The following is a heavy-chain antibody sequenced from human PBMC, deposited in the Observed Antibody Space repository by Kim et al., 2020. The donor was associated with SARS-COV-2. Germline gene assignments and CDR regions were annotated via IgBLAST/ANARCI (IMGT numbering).Heavy chain of an antibody. J-gene: IGHJ4*02. CDR2: IKQDGSDK. V-gene: IGHV3-7*04. Sequence: GGSLRLSCAASEFTFSSYWMSWVRQAPGKGLEWVANIKQDGSDKYYVDSVKGRFTISRDNAKNSLYLQMNSLRAEDTAVYYCARGRLGPYDYWGQGTLVTVSS. CDR3: ARGRLGPYDY. D-gene: IGHD6-19*01. CDR1: EFTFSSYW.